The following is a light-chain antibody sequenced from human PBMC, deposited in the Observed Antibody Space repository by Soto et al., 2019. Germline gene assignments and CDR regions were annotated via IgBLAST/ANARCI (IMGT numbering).Light chain of an antibody. Sequence: QSTSTQPPLVSAATGQKVTISCSGSSSNIGSHYVSWYQQLPGTAPKLLIYENTERPSGIPDRFSGSKSGTSATLGITGLQTGDEADYYCAAWDTTLTGGVFGGGTKVTVL. V-gene: IGLV1-51*02. CDR3: AAWDTTLTGGV. CDR2: ENT. CDR1: SSNIGSHY. J-gene: IGLJ2*01.